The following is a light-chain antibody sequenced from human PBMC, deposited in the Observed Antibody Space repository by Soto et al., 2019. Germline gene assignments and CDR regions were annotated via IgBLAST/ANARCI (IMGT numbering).Light chain of an antibody. CDR1: HSISSW. CDR2: KAS. V-gene: IGKV1-5*03. J-gene: IGKJ1*01. CDR3: QQYDSYS. Sequence: DIQMTQSPSTLSASVGDRVTITCRASHSISSWLAWYQQKPGKAPKLLIYKASSLETGVPSRFSGSGSGTEFTLTISSLQPDDFATYYYQQYDSYSFGQGTKVEI.